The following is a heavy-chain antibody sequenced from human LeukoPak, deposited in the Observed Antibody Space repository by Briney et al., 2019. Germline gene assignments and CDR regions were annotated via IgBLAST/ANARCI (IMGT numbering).Heavy chain of an antibody. Sequence: PGGSLRLSCAASGFTFSSYGMHWVRQAPGKGLEWVAFIRYDGSNKYYADSVKGRFTISRDNSKNTLYLQINSLSAEDTAVYYCAKAWHSRSYFDYWGQGTLVTVSS. CDR3: AKAWHSRSYFDY. J-gene: IGHJ4*02. V-gene: IGHV3-30*02. D-gene: IGHD6-6*01. CDR1: GFTFSSYG. CDR2: IRYDGSNK.